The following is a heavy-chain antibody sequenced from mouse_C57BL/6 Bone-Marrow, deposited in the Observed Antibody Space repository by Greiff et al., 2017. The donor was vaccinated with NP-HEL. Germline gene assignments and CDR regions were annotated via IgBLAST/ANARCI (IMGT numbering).Heavy chain of an antibody. J-gene: IGHJ2*01. D-gene: IGHD1-1*01. CDR1: GYTFTGYW. CDR2: ILPGSGST. CDR3: ARSPYYYGSSPCDY. Sequence: VQLQQSGAELMKPGASVKLSCKATGYTFTGYWIEWVKQSPGHGLEWIGEILPGSGSTNYNEKFKGKATFTADTSSNTAYMQLSSLTTEDSAIYYGARSPYYYGSSPCDYWGQGTTLTVSS. V-gene: IGHV1-9*01.